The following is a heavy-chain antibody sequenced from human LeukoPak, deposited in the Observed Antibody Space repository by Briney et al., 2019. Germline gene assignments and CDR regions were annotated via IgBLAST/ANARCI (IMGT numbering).Heavy chain of an antibody. Sequence: GRSLRLSCAASGFTFSSYAIHWVRQAPGKGLEWVAVIWYDGTNKNYAESVKGRFTISRDNAMNTLYLQVNSLRAEDTAVYHCARDRYFGSDGFDIWGPGTMVIVSS. D-gene: IGHD3-10*01. CDR1: GFTFSSYA. CDR3: ARDRYFGSDGFDI. V-gene: IGHV3-33*08. CDR2: IWYDGTNK. J-gene: IGHJ3*02.